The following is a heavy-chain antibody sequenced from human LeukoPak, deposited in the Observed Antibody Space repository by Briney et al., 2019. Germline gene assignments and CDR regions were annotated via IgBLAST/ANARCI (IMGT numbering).Heavy chain of an antibody. D-gene: IGHD3-22*01. J-gene: IGHJ4*02. CDR2: ISSSGSTI. Sequence: PGGFLRLSCAASGFTFSSYEMNWVRQAPGKGLEWVSYISSSGSTIYYADSVKGRFTISRDNAKNSLYLQMNSLRAEDTAVYYCAGGEGSYYDSSGYYYYWGQGTLVTVSS. CDR3: AGGEGSYYDSSGYYYY. CDR1: GFTFSSYE. V-gene: IGHV3-48*03.